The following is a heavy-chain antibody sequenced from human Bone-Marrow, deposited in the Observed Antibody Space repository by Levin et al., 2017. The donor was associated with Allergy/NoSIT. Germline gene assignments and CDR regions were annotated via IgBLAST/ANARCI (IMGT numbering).Heavy chain of an antibody. Sequence: GGSLRLSCAASGFTFSNYYMHWDRQAPGKGLEWVSRVYSDGTITDYADSVKGRFTISRDNARNTLYLQMNSLRAEDTAVYYCARGGCSSTSCLDNWGQGILVTVSS. D-gene: IGHD2-2*01. V-gene: IGHV3-74*01. CDR1: GFTFSNYY. CDR2: VYSDGTIT. J-gene: IGHJ4*02. CDR3: ARGGCSSTSCLDN.